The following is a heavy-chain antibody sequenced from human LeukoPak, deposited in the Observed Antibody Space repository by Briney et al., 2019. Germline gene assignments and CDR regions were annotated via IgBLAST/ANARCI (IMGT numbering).Heavy chain of an antibody. CDR2: IRSKANSYAT. Sequence: PGGPLKLSCAASGFTFSGSAMHWVRQASGKGLEWVGRIRSKANSYATAYAASVKGRFTISRDDSKNTAYLQMNSLKTEDTAVYYCTSTAADGGPAFGYWGQGTLVTVSS. J-gene: IGHJ4*02. D-gene: IGHD2-15*01. V-gene: IGHV3-73*01. CDR3: TSTAADGGPAFGY. CDR1: GFTFSGSA.